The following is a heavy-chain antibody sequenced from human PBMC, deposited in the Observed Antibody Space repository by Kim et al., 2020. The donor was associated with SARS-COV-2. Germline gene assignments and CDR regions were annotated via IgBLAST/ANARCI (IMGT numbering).Heavy chain of an antibody. CDR3: VREARYSRLSSGDYYDY. J-gene: IGHJ4*02. V-gene: IGHV3-21*03. Sequence: GGSLRLSCEASGFIFGRYTMNWVRQAPGKGLEWVSSLSSNSAYVYYADSLAGRLSISRDNARDTLFMQMDRLRAEDTGVYYCVREARYSRLSSGDYYDYWGKGTLVTVSS. CDR1: GFIFGRYT. CDR2: LSSNSAYV. D-gene: IGHD6-19*01.